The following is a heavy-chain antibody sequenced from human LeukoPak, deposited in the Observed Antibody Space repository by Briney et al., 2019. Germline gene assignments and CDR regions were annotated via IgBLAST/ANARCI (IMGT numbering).Heavy chain of an antibody. CDR1: GGSISSSSYY. V-gene: IGHV4-39*01. D-gene: IGHD2-2*01. J-gene: IGHJ6*02. CDR2: IYYSGST. Sequence: SETLSLTCTVSGGSISSSSYYWGWIRQPPGKGLEWIGSIYYSGSTYYNPSLKSRVTISVDTSKNQFSLKLSSVTAADTAVYYCARHIVVVPAAIVSYGMDVWGQGTTVTVS. CDR3: ARHIVVVPAAIVSYGMDV.